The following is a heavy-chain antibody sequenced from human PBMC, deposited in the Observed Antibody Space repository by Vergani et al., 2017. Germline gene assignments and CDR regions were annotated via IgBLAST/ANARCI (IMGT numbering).Heavy chain of an antibody. CDR3: AREYYDYVWGSYRSPAFDY. V-gene: IGHV3-11*01. CDR2: ISSSGSTI. Sequence: QVQLVESGGGLVKPGGSLRLSCAASGFTFSDYYMSWIRQAPGKGLEWVSYISSSGSTIYYADSVKGRFTISRDNAKNSLYLQMNSLRAEATAVYYCAREYYDYVWGSYRSPAFDYWGQGTLVTVSS. D-gene: IGHD3-16*02. J-gene: IGHJ4*02. CDR1: GFTFSDYY.